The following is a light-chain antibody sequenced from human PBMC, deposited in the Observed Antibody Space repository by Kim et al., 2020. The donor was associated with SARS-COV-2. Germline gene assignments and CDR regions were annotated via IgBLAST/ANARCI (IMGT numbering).Light chain of an antibody. V-gene: IGKV3-15*01. J-gene: IGKJ1*01. Sequence: AVSPGGRATLSCRAMQSVSSNLAWYQQKPGQAPRLLIYGASTRATGIPARFSGSGSGTEFTLTISSLQSEDFAVYYCQQYNNWWTFGQGTKVDIK. CDR3: QQYNNWWT. CDR2: GAS. CDR1: QSVSSN.